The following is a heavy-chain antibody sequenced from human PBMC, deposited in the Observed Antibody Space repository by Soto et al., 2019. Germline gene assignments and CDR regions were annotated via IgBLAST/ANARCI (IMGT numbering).Heavy chain of an antibody. CDR3: ARGDSSGWGYYYYYYMDV. V-gene: IGHV3-33*01. CDR2: IWYDGSKE. CDR1: GFTFSSFG. J-gene: IGHJ6*03. D-gene: IGHD6-25*01. Sequence: PGGSLRLSCASSGFTFSSFGMHWVRQAPGKGLEWVAVIWYDGSKESYADSVKGRFTISRDNSKNTLYLQINTLRAEDTAVYYCARGDSSGWGYYYYYYMDVWGKGTTVTVSS.